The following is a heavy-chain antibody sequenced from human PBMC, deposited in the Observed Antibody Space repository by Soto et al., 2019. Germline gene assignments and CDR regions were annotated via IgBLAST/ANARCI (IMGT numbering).Heavy chain of an antibody. J-gene: IGHJ3*01. V-gene: IGHV3-74*01. Sequence: EVQLVDSVGGLVQPGGSLRLSCAASEFTFRSYWMHRVRQSPGKGLVWVSRISGDGSSTNYADSVKGRFTISRDNAKNTVYLQIDSLRAEDTAVYYCARSPPGTYGAFDLWGQGTMVTVSS. CDR3: ARSPPGTYGAFDL. D-gene: IGHD1-7*01. CDR1: EFTFRSYW. CDR2: ISGDGSST.